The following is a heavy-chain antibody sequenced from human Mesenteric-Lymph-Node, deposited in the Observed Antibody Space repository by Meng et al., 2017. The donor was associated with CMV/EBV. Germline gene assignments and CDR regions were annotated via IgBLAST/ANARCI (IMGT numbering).Heavy chain of an antibody. Sequence: SETLSLTCTVSGGSISSYYWSWIRQPPGKGLEWIGYIYYSGSTNYNPSLKSRVTISVDTSKNQFSLKLSSVTAADTAVYYCAREDAYYDSSGSHAFDIWGQGTMVTVSS. V-gene: IGHV4-59*01. CDR2: IYYSGST. CDR1: GGSISSYY. D-gene: IGHD3-22*01. J-gene: IGHJ3*02. CDR3: AREDAYYDSSGSHAFDI.